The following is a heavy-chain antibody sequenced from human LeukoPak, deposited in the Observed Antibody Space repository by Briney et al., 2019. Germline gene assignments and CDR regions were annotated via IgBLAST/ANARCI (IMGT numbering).Heavy chain of an antibody. CDR1: GLTVSSNY. J-gene: IGHJ4*02. Sequence: GGSLRLSCAASGLTVSSNYMSWVRQAPGKGLEWVSVIYSGGSTYYADSVKGRFTISRDNSKNTLYLQMNSLRAADTAVYYCARDKWFGDRYYFDYWGQGPLVTVSS. V-gene: IGHV3-53*01. D-gene: IGHD3-10*01. CDR2: IYSGGST. CDR3: ARDKWFGDRYYFDY.